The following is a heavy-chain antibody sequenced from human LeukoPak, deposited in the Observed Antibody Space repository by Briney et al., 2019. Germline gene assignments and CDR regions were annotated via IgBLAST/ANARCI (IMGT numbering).Heavy chain of an antibody. CDR3: ASSSAYYDYVWGSYRSRRGDY. D-gene: IGHD3-16*02. V-gene: IGHV3-21*01. Sequence: GGSLRLSCAASGFTFSSYSMNWVRQAPGKALEWVSSISSSSSYIYYADSVKGRFTISRDNAKNSLYLQMNSLRAEDTAVYYCASSSAYYDYVWGSYRSRRGDYWGQGTLVTVSS. CDR1: GFTFSSYS. CDR2: ISSSSSYI. J-gene: IGHJ4*02.